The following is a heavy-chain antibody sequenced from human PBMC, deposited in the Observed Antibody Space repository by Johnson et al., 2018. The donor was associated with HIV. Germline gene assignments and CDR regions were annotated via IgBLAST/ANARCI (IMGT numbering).Heavy chain of an antibody. V-gene: IGHV3-66*01. J-gene: IGHJ3*02. Sequence: VQLVESGGGLVKPGGSLRLSCAASGFTVSSNYMSWVRQAPGKGLEWVSVSYSGGSTYYADSVKGRFTISRDNSKNTLYLQMTSLRAEDTAVYYCARDSPFDAFDIWGQGTMVTVSS. CDR3: ARDSPFDAFDI. CDR2: SYSGGST. CDR1: GFTVSSNY.